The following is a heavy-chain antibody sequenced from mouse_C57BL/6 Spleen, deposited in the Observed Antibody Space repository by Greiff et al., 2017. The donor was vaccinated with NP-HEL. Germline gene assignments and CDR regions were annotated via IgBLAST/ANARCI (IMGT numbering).Heavy chain of an antibody. CDR3: ASGGIYDGSNYFDY. Sequence: QVQLQQPGAELVKPGASVKLSCKASGYTFTSSWMTWVKQRPGQGLEWIGMIHPNSGSTNYNEKFKSKATLTVDKSSSPAYMQLSSLTSEDSAVYYGASGGIYDGSNYFDYWGQGTTLTVSS. D-gene: IGHD1-1*01. V-gene: IGHV1-64*01. CDR2: IHPNSGST. CDR1: GYTFTSSW. J-gene: IGHJ2*01.